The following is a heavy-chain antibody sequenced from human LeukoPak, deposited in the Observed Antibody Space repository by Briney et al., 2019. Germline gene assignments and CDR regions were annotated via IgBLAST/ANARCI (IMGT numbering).Heavy chain of an antibody. CDR2: ISSSSNYI. CDR1: GFTFGSYS. J-gene: IGHJ5*02. CDR3: ARDPSSGWYLKGWFDP. V-gene: IGHV3-21*01. Sequence: GGSLRLSCAASGFTFGSYSMNWVRQAPGKGLEWVSSISSSSNYIYYADSVKGRFTISRDNAKNSLYLQMNSLRAEDTAVYYCARDPSSGWYLKGWFDPWGQGTLVTVSS. D-gene: IGHD6-19*01.